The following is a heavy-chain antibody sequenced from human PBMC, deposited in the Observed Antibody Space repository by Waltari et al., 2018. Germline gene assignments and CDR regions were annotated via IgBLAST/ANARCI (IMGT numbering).Heavy chain of an antibody. V-gene: IGHV3-11*01. J-gene: IGHJ4*02. CDR1: EFNFSDYY. CDR3: TRVRPGEGYYFDY. Sequence: QVQLVESGGGLVKPGGSLRLSCADSEFNFSDYYMSWIRQAAGKGLECVSYIRNSGGTIYYADTVRGRFIISRDKAKNSLYLQMNGLRAEDTAVYYCTRVRPGEGYYFDYWGQGTLVTVSS. D-gene: IGHD4-17*01. CDR2: IRNSGGTI.